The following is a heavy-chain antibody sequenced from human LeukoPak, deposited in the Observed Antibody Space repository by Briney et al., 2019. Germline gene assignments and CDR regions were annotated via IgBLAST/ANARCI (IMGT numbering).Heavy chain of an antibody. CDR1: GFTFSSYS. Sequence: PGGSLRLSCAASGFTFSSYSMNWVRQAPGKGLEGVSSISSSSSYIYYADSVKGRFTISRDNAKNSLYLQMNSLRAEDTAVYYCAREPTNPGPYYYMDVWGKGTTVTVSS. CDR2: ISSSSSYI. D-gene: IGHD2-8*01. CDR3: AREPTNPGPYYYMDV. J-gene: IGHJ6*03. V-gene: IGHV3-21*01.